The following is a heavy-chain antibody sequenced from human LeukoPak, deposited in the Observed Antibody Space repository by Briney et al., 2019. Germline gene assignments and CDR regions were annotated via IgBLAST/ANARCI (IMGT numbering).Heavy chain of an antibody. CDR2: ISGSGDNT. Sequence: GSLRLSCAASGFTFSSYAMSWVRQAPGKGLEWVSGISGSGDNTYYADSVKGRFTISGDNSKNTLYVQVNSLGTEDTAAYYCAKGSYYDSSGSFYFDYWGQGTLVTVSS. CDR1: GFTFSSYA. J-gene: IGHJ4*02. D-gene: IGHD3-22*01. V-gene: IGHV3-23*01. CDR3: AKGSYYDSSGSFYFDY.